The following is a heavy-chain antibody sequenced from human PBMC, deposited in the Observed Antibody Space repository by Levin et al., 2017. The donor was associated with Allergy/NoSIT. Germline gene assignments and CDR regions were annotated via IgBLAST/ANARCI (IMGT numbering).Heavy chain of an antibody. CDR3: TRRRHTHGIDY. D-gene: IGHD1-1*01. CDR1: GFTFSDHY. CDR2: IRNKANRYTT. Sequence: PGGSLRLSCAASGFTFSDHYMDWVRQAPGKGLEWVGRIRNKANRYTTEYAASVKGRFSISRDDSENSLYLQINSLRIEDTAVYYCTRRRHTHGIDYWVQGTLVTVSS. V-gene: IGHV3-72*01. J-gene: IGHJ4*02.